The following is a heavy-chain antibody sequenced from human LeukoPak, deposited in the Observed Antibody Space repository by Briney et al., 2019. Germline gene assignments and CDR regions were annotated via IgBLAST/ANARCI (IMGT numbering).Heavy chain of an antibody. CDR1: GFTFNSYW. V-gene: IGHV3-74*01. J-gene: IGHJ4*02. Sequence: GGSLRLSCAASGFTFNSYWMHWVRQAPGKGLVWVSRINTDGGTTTYVDSVKGRFTISRDTAKNTVHLQMTSLRAEDTAVYYCTRGGVDYWGQGTLVTVSS. D-gene: IGHD3-16*01. CDR3: TRGGVDY. CDR2: INTDGGTT.